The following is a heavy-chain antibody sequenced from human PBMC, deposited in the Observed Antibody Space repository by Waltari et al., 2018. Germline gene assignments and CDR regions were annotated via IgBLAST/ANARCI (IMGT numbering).Heavy chain of an antibody. V-gene: IGHV1-58*01. CDR2: IVVGSGNT. J-gene: IGHJ1*01. CDR3: AAGPYYYDSTYQYFQH. D-gene: IGHD3-22*01. Sequence: QMQLVQSGPEVKKPGTSVKVSCKASGFTFTSSAVQWVRQARGQRLEWIGWIVVGSGNTNYAQKFQERVTITRDMSTSTAYMELSSLRSEDTAVYYCAAGPYYYDSTYQYFQHWGQGTLVTVSS. CDR1: GFTFTSSA.